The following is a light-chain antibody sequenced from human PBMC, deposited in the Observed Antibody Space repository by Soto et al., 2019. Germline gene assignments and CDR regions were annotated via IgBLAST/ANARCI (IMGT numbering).Light chain of an antibody. CDR2: AAS. J-gene: IGKJ4*01. Sequence: DIQMTQSPSSLSASIGARVLITCRASETISRYLNWYQSKPGKAPRLLISAASSLQSGIPSRFSGSYSGTDFTLTISSPQPEDFATYFCQQSYSNPLTFGGGTKVDIK. V-gene: IGKV1-39*01. CDR3: QQSYSNPLT. CDR1: ETISRY.